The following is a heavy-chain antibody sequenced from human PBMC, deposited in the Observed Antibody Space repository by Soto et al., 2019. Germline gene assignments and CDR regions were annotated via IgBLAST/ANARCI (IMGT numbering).Heavy chain of an antibody. J-gene: IGHJ6*03. D-gene: IGHD1-1*01. CDR3: ARDKRQDRGLYYMDV. V-gene: IGHV1-69*04. Sequence: GASVKVSCKASGGTFSSYTISWVRQAPGQGLEWMGRIIPILGIANYAQKFQGRVTITADKSTSTAYMELSSLRSEDTAVYYCARDKRQDRGLYYMDVWGKGTTVTLSS. CDR1: GGTFSSYT. CDR2: IIPILGIA.